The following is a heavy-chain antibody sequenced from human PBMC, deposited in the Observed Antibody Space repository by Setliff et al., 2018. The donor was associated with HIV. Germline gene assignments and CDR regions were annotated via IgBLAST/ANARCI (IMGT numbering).Heavy chain of an antibody. CDR3: ARDLKQLAPYYYYYYGMDV. J-gene: IGHJ6*02. CDR1: GGSFSGYY. CDR2: INHGGST. V-gene: IGHV4-34*01. D-gene: IGHD6-13*01. Sequence: PSETLSLTCAVYGGSFSGYYWSWIRQPPGKGLEWIGEINHGGSTNYNPSLKIRVTISVDTSKNQFSLKLSSVTAADTAVYYCARDLKQLAPYYYYYYGMDVWGQGTTVTVSS.